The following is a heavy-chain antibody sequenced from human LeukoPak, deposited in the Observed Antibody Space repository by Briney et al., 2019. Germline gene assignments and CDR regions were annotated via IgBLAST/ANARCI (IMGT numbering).Heavy chain of an antibody. Sequence: GGSLRLSCAASGFSFTTYWMGWVRQAPRKGLEWVANINQDESSQYYVDAVRGRFTISKDNTKNSLYLQMNSLRAEDTAFYYCARETSARGVSTHWGQGTLVTVSS. CDR2: INQDESSQ. CDR3: ARETSARGVSTH. V-gene: IGHV3-7*03. J-gene: IGHJ4*02. CDR1: GFSFTTYW. D-gene: IGHD3-10*01.